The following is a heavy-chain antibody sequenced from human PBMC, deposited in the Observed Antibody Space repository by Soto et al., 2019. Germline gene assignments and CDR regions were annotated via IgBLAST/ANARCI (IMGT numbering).Heavy chain of an antibody. D-gene: IGHD6-19*01. CDR1: EFTFSSYA. CDR3: ARDLEVAVAGA. J-gene: IGHJ5*02. Sequence: GGSLRLSCAASEFTFSSYAMHWVRQAPGKGLEWVAVISYDGSNKYYADSVKGRFTISRDNSKNTLYLQMNSLRAEDTAVYYCARDLEVAVAGAWGQGTLVTVSS. CDR2: ISYDGSNK. V-gene: IGHV3-30-3*01.